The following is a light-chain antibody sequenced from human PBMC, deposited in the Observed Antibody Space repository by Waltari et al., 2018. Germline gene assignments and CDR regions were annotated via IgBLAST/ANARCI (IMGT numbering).Light chain of an antibody. CDR2: GAS. CDR3: QQYGSSPYT. V-gene: IGKV3-20*01. CDR1: QRVSSSY. Sequence: EIVLTQSPGTLSLSPGERAPISCRASQRVSSSYLARYQQKPGQAPRLLIYGASSRATGIPDRFSGSGSGTDFTLTISRLEPEDFAVYYCQQYGSSPYTFGQGTKLEIK. J-gene: IGKJ2*01.